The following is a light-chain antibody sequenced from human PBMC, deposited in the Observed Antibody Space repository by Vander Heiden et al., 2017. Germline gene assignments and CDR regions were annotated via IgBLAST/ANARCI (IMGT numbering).Light chain of an antibody. V-gene: IGKV1-17*01. CDR3: RQQLQFPWT. CDR2: DAS. Sequence: IEMTQSPSSLSASVGDSVTIACQASQVIRTDLGWYQLRPGTAPKLLISDASKLASGVTSRFCGSGSGREFALTITSLQPEDFATYFCRQQLQFPWTFGLGTKVEI. CDR1: QVIRTD. J-gene: IGKJ1*01.